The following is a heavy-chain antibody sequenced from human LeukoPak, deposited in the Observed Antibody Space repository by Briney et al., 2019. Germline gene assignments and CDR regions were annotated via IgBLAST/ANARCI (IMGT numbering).Heavy chain of an antibody. D-gene: IGHD4-17*01. J-gene: IGHJ6*02. CDR2: ISAYNGNT. Sequence: ASVKVSCKASGYTFTSYGVSWVRQAPGQGLEWMGWISAYNGNTNYAQKLQGRVTMTTDTSTSTAYMELRSLRSDDTAVYYCARDGPLDGDYPPHTDYYYYGMDVWGQGTTVTVSS. V-gene: IGHV1-18*01. CDR3: ARDGPLDGDYPPHTDYYYYGMDV. CDR1: GYTFTSYG.